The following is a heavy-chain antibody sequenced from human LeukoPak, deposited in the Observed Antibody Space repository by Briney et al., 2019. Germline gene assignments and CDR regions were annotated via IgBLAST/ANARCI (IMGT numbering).Heavy chain of an antibody. V-gene: IGHV4-34*01. CDR1: GGFFSSYY. CDR3: AQTLEVSTITVHY. J-gene: IGHJ4*02. Sequence: SETLSLTCTFYGGFFSSYYWSWVRQPPGKGLEWIGEINHSGSTTYNPSLRSRVTISVDTSKKHFSLKLTSVTAADTAVYFCAQTLEVSTITVHYWGQETLVTVSS. D-gene: IGHD2-8*02. CDR2: INHSGST.